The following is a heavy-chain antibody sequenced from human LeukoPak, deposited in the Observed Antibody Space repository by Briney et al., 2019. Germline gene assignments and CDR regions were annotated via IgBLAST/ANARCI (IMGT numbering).Heavy chain of an antibody. CDR1: GFIFSSYA. CDR3: AKELSFGDYYDSSGYYYGAYFDY. D-gene: IGHD3-22*01. CDR2: MSGSGGST. V-gene: IGHV3-23*01. Sequence: GGSLRLSCAASGFIFSSYAMSWVRQAPGKGLEWVSAMSGSGGSTYYADSVKGRFTISRDNSKNTLYLQRNSLRAEDTAVYYCAKELSFGDYYDSSGYYYGAYFDYWGQGTLVTVSS. J-gene: IGHJ4*02.